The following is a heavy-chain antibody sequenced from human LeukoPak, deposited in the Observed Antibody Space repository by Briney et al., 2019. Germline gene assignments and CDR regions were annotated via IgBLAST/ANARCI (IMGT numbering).Heavy chain of an antibody. CDR1: GFTFTNYD. V-gene: IGHV1-8*01. Sequence: ASVKVSCKATGFTFTNYDINWVRQATGQRLEWMGWMNPINGNTGYAQKFQGRVTMTRDTSISTAYMELRSLTSEDTAVYYCVRDGEGVAISVNYWFAPWGQGTLVTVSS. D-gene: IGHD3-10*01. J-gene: IGHJ5*02. CDR3: VRDGEGVAISVNYWFAP. CDR2: MNPINGNT.